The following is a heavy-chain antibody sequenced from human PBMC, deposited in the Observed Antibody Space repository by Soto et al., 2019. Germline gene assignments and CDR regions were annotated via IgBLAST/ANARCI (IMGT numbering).Heavy chain of an antibody. CDR3: AREVVGAYSNWFDP. V-gene: IGHV4-31*03. CDR2: IYYSGST. J-gene: IGHJ5*02. Sequence: PSETLSLTCTVSGGSISSGGYYWSWIRQHPGKGLEWIGYIYYSGSTYYNPSLKSRVTISVDTSKNQFSLKLSSVTAADTAVYYCAREVVGAYSNWFDPWGQGTLVTVSS. D-gene: IGHD1-26*01. CDR1: GGSISSGGYY.